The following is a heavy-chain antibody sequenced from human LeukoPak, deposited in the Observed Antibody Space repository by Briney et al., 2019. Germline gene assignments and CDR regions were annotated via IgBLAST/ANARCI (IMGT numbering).Heavy chain of an antibody. V-gene: IGHV4-4*02. CDR1: GGSISSSNW. D-gene: IGHD1-1*01. Sequence: PSETLSLTCAVSGGSISSSNWWSWVRQPPGKGLEWIGEIYHSGSTNYNPSLKSRVTISVDKSENQFSLNLNSVTAADTAVYYCARLSYRTGSDYWSQGTLVTVSS. J-gene: IGHJ4*02. CDR2: IYHSGST. CDR3: ARLSYRTGSDY.